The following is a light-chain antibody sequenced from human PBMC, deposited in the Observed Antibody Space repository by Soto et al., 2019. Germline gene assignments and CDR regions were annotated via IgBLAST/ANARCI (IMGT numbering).Light chain of an antibody. Sequence: DIQMTQSPSTLSASVGDRVTITCRASRSISSWLAWYQQKPGKAPKLLIYKASSLESGVPSRFSGTGSGTDFTLTISSLQPEDFAIYYCQQTFGKPLVTFGQGTRLEIK. CDR1: RSISSW. CDR3: QQTFGKPLVT. J-gene: IGKJ5*01. CDR2: KAS. V-gene: IGKV1-5*03.